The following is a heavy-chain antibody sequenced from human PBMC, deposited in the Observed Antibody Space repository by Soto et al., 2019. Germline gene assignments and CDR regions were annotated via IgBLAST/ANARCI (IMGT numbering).Heavy chain of an antibody. CDR1: GFTFGDYA. Sequence: GGSLRLSCTASGFTFGDYAMSWVRQAPGKGLEWVGFIRSKAYGGTTEYAASVKGRFTISRDDSKSIAYLQMNSLKTEDTAVYYCTRAYGPFGYWGQGTLVTVSS. J-gene: IGHJ4*02. V-gene: IGHV3-49*04. CDR2: IRSKAYGGTT. D-gene: IGHD4-17*01. CDR3: TRAYGPFGY.